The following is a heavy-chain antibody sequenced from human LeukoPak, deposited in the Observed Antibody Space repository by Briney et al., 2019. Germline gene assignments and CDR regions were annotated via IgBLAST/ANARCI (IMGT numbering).Heavy chain of an antibody. V-gene: IGHV3-23*01. CDR2: IIATVGNT. Sequence: GASMRLSCAAAGFSFSSYAMSCVRQAPRKGLEWVSRIIATVGNTSYADSVKGQFAGSRENSKNTLYLQLNSLRVEDTAVYYCAKGKTSGWDQDAFDIWGQGTMVTVSS. J-gene: IGHJ3*02. D-gene: IGHD6-19*01. CDR3: AKGKTSGWDQDAFDI. CDR1: GFSFSSYA.